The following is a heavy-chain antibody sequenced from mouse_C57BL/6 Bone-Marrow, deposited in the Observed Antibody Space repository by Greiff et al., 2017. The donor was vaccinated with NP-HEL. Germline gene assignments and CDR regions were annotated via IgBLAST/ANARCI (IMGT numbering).Heavy chain of an antibody. CDR2: INPSTGGT. V-gene: IGHV1-43*01. CDR1: GYSFTGYY. CDR3: ARRGYYGSPYYFDY. J-gene: IGHJ2*01. D-gene: IGHD1-1*01. Sequence: DVKLQESGPELVKPGASVKISCKASGYSFTGYYMHWVKQSSEKSLEWIGEINPSTGGTSYNQKFKGKATLTVDKSSSTAYMQLKSLTSEDSAVYYCARRGYYGSPYYFDYWGQGTTLTVSS.